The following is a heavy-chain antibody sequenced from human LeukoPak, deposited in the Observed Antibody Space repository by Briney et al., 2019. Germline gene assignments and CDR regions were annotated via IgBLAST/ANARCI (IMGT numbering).Heavy chain of an antibody. J-gene: IGHJ6*02. Sequence: GGSLRLSCAASGFTFSSYGMHWVRQAPGKGLEWVAVIWYDGSNKYYADSVKGRFTISRDNSRNTLYLQMNSLRAEDTAVYYCARDTGPSDILTGYRDYYYYGMDVWGQGTTVTVSS. CDR3: ARDTGPSDILTGYRDYYYYGMDV. D-gene: IGHD3-9*01. CDR2: IWYDGSNK. CDR1: GFTFSSYG. V-gene: IGHV3-33*01.